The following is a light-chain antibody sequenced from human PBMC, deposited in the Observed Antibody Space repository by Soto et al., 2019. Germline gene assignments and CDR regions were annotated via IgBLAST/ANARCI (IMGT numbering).Light chain of an antibody. CDR3: QQRSNWPLT. V-gene: IGKV3-11*01. CDR2: DAS. Sequence: EIVLTQSPATLSLSPGERATLSCRASQSVSSYLAWYQQRPGQAPRLLIYDASNRATGIPARFSGSGSGTDFFLTISSLEPEDFAVYYCQQRSNWPLTFGGGTKVDIK. CDR1: QSVSSY. J-gene: IGKJ4*01.